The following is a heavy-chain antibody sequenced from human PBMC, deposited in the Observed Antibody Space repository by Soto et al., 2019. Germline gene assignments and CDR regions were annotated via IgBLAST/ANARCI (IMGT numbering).Heavy chain of an antibody. Sequence: GGSLRLSCAASGFTFSSYSMNWVRQAPGKGLEWVSYISSSSSTIYYADSVKGRFTISRDNAKNSLYLQMNSLRAEDTAVYYCARDTRARRLDCSGGSCLDYWGQGTLVTVSS. CDR3: ARDTRARRLDCSGGSCLDY. J-gene: IGHJ4*02. V-gene: IGHV3-48*01. D-gene: IGHD2-15*01. CDR1: GFTFSSYS. CDR2: ISSSSSTI.